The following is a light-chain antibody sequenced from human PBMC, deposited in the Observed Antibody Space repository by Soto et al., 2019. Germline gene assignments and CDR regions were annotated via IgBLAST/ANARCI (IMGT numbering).Light chain of an antibody. CDR1: NSDIGIYDF. CDR3: SSFAGSYSPYV. J-gene: IGLJ1*01. CDR2: QVN. Sequence: QSALTQPPSASGSPGQSVTISCTGTNSDIGIYDFVSWYQQHPGKAPKVIIYQVNKRPSGVPDRLSGSKSGNTASLTVSGLRPEDEADYFCSSFAGSYSPYVFGTGTKVTVL. V-gene: IGLV2-8*01.